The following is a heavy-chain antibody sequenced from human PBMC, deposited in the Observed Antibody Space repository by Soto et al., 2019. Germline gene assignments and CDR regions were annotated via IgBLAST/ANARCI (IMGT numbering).Heavy chain of an antibody. CDR2: ISYDGIDK. J-gene: IGHJ4*02. V-gene: IGHV3-30*18. CDR3: AKDQAAHITIFAVVFDY. Sequence: GGSLRLSCAASGFTFSSYCIHWVRQAPCKGLEWVAVISYDGIDKYYADSVKGRFTISRDNSKNTLYLQMNSLRAEDTAVYYCAKDQAAHITIFAVVFDYWGQGTLVTVCS. CDR1: GFTFSSYC. D-gene: IGHD3-3*01.